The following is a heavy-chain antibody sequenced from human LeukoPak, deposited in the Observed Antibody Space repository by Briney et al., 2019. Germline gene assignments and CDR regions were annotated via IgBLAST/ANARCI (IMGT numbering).Heavy chain of an antibody. J-gene: IGHJ2*01. CDR3: ARGQDYDILTGLRPPWYFDL. Sequence: SETLSLTCTVSGGSISSYYWSWIRQPPGKGLEWIGHIYYSGSTNYNPSLKSRVTISVDTPKNQFSLKLSSVTAADTAVYYCARGQDYDILTGLRPPWYFDLWGRGTLVTVSS. V-gene: IGHV4-59*01. CDR1: GGSISSYY. CDR2: IYYSGST. D-gene: IGHD3-9*01.